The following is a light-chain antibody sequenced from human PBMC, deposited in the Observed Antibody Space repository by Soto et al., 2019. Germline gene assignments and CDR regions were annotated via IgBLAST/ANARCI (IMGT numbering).Light chain of an antibody. CDR3: SSYAGNNNVR. CDR1: SSDVGSYRF. CDR2: EVS. Sequence: QSALTQPPSASGSPGQSVTISCTGTSSDVGSYRFVFWYQQHPGKAPKLLIYEVSKRPSGVPDRFSASTSGNTASLTVSGLQADDEADYYCSSYAGNNNVRFGGGTKRTVL. J-gene: IGLJ2*01. V-gene: IGLV2-8*01.